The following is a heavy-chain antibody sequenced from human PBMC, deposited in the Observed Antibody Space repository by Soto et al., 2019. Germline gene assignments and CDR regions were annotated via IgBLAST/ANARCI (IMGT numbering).Heavy chain of an antibody. CDR1: GFIFNAYA. D-gene: IGHD4-4*01. V-gene: IGHV3-23*01. J-gene: IGHJ4*02. CDR3: ARVASDYINSADH. Sequence: EVKLLESGGGLVQPGGSLRLSCAASGFIFNAYAMTWVRQAPGKGLGWVSAIGGSGGNTSYAASVKGRFTISRDNSKDTVDLEMNRLRVADTAVYFCARVASDYINSADHWGQGILVTVSS. CDR2: IGGSGGNT.